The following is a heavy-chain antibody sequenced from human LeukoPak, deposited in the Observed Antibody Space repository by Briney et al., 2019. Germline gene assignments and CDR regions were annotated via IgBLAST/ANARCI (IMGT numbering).Heavy chain of an antibody. Sequence: GASVKVSCMASGYAFTGYYMHWVRQAPGQGLEWMGRINPNSGGTNYAQKFQGRVTMTRDTSISTAYMELSRLRSDDTAVYYCARAGYYYDSSGYYYVGVDYWGQGTLVTVSS. J-gene: IGHJ4*02. D-gene: IGHD3-22*01. V-gene: IGHV1-2*06. CDR1: GYAFTGYY. CDR3: ARAGYYYDSSGYYYVGVDY. CDR2: INPNSGGT.